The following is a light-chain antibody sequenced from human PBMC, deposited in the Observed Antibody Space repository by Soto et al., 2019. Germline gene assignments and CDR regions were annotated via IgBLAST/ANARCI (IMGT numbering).Light chain of an antibody. CDR2: WAS. CDR1: QSVLYSSNNKNY. Sequence: DIVMTQSPDSLAVSLGERATINCKSSQSVLYSSNNKNYLAWYQQRPGQPPHLLIYWASTRASGVPDRFSGSGSGTDFTLTNSSLHAENVAVYYCQQSYSTPWTFGQGTMVEI. J-gene: IGKJ1*01. V-gene: IGKV4-1*01. CDR3: QQSYSTPWT.